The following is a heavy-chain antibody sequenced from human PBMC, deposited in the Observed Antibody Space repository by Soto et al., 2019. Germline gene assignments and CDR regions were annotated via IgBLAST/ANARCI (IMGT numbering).Heavy chain of an antibody. Sequence: SETLSLTCAVYGGYFSGYYWSWIRQPPGKGLEWIGEINHSGSTNYNPSLKSRVTISVDTSKNQFSLKLSSVTAADTAVYYCARGTIFGVVRYYFDYWGQGTLVTVSS. CDR1: GGYFSGYY. CDR2: INHSGST. CDR3: ARGTIFGVVRYYFDY. D-gene: IGHD3-3*01. J-gene: IGHJ4*02. V-gene: IGHV4-34*01.